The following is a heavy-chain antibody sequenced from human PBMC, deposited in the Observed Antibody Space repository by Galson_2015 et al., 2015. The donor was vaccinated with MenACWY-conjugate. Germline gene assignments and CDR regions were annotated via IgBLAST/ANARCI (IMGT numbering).Heavy chain of an antibody. Sequence: SLRLSCAASGFTFSTYAMTWVRQAPGKGLEWVSTISVGGDTYFPDSVRGRFTISRDNSKNTLSLQIGSLRTEDTAVYYCGKVLHTGVTRISGVDVWGQGTTVTVSS. V-gene: IGHV3-23*01. D-gene: IGHD1-20*01. CDR3: GKVLHTGVTRISGVDV. CDR1: GFTFSTYA. CDR2: ISVGGDT. J-gene: IGHJ6*02.